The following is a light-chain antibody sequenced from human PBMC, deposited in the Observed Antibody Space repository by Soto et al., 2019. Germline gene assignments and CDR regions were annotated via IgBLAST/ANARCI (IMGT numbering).Light chain of an antibody. V-gene: IGLV2-14*01. CDR1: SSDVGGYNY. Sequence: QSVLTQPASVSGSPGQSITISCTGTSSDVGGYNYVSWYQQHPGKAPKLIIYDVSNRPSGVSNRFSGSKSGNTASLTISGLRAEDEADYYCNSYTSSSTLVFGGGTKLTVL. CDR2: DVS. J-gene: IGLJ2*01. CDR3: NSYTSSSTLV.